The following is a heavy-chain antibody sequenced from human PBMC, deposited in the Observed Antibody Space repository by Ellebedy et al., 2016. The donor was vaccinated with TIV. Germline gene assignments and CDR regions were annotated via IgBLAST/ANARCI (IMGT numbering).Heavy chain of an antibody. CDR2: IFPGDSDV. CDR1: GYTFTNYW. D-gene: IGHD6-13*01. Sequence: GGSLRLSCQGSGYTFTNYWIGWVRQMPGRGLEWMGNIFPGDSDVIYNPSFEGRVTISADKSLRTAYLQWSSLKASDSAIYYCARRGGIGAAGWSDLWGQGSLVTVSS. V-gene: IGHV5-51*01. CDR3: ARRGGIGAAGWSDL. J-gene: IGHJ5*02.